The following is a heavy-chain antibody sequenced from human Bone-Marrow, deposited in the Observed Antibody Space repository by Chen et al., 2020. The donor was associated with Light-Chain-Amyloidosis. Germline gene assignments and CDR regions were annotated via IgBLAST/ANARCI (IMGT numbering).Heavy chain of an antibody. Sequence: QVQLQESGPGLVKPSETLSLTCTVSGGSISSYYWSWIRQPPGKGLEWIGYIYYSGSTNYNPSRKSRVTISVDTSKNQFSLKLSSVTAADTAVYYCARALNWFDPWGQGTLVTVSS. CDR1: GGSISSYY. CDR3: ARALNWFDP. J-gene: IGHJ5*02. V-gene: IGHV4-59*01. CDR2: IYYSGST.